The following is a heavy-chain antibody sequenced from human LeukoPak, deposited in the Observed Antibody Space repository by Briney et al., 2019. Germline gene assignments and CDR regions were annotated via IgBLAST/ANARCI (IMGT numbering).Heavy chain of an antibody. Sequence: SGGSLRLSCAASGFTFSSYGMHWVRQAPGKGLEWVAFMRYDGSNKYYADSVKGRFTISRDNSKNTLYLQMNSLRAEDTAVYYCAKVAREVGESYFDYWGQGTLVTVSS. V-gene: IGHV3-30*02. D-gene: IGHD3-10*01. CDR1: GFTFSSYG. CDR2: MRYDGSNK. J-gene: IGHJ4*02. CDR3: AKVAREVGESYFDY.